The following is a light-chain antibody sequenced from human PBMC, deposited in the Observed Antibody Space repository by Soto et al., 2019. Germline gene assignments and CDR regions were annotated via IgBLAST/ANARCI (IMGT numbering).Light chain of an antibody. CDR1: SSNIGAGYE. J-gene: IGLJ1*01. CDR2: GNT. CDR3: QPYDSSLSASYV. Sequence: QSVLTQPPSVSGAPGQRVTISCTGSSSNIGAGYEVHWYQHLPGKAPKLLIYGNTNRPSGVPDRFSGSKSGTSASLAITGLQAEDEADYYYQPYDSSLSASYVFGGGTKLTVL. V-gene: IGLV1-40*01.